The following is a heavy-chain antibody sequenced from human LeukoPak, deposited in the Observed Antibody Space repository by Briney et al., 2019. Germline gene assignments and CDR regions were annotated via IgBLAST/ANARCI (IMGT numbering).Heavy chain of an antibody. D-gene: IGHD3-22*01. CDR2: IYSGGGT. CDR3: ARGELTTGNAFDI. J-gene: IGHJ3*02. V-gene: IGHV3-53*01. CDR1: GFTVSSNY. Sequence: GGSLRLSCAASGFTVSSNYMSWVRQAPGKGLEWVSVIYSGGGTYYADFVKGRFTISRDNSKNTLYLQMNSLGAEDTAVYYCARGELTTGNAFDIWGQGTMVTVSS.